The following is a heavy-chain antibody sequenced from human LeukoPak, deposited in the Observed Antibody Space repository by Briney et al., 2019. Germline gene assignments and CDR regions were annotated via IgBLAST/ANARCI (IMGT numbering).Heavy chain of an antibody. D-gene: IGHD1-26*01. V-gene: IGHV3-7*03. CDR2: IKQDGSEK. CDR1: RFTFSSYW. CDR3: ARTQGVVGAADS. J-gene: IGHJ5*02. Sequence: GGSLRLSCAASRFTFSSYWMSWVRQAPGKGLEWVANIKQDGSEKYYVDSVKGRFTISRDNAKNSLYLQLNSLRAEDTAVYYCARTQGVVGAADSWGQGTLVTVSS.